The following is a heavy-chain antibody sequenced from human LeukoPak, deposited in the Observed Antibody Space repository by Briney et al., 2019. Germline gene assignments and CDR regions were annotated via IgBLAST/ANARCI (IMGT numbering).Heavy chain of an antibody. CDR1: GYTFTGYY. V-gene: IGHV1-2*02. D-gene: IGHD2-15*01. J-gene: IGHJ4*02. CDR2: INPHSGGT. CDR3: AREVVVAAKLDY. Sequence: ASVKVSCKASGYTFTGYYIHWVRQAPGQGLEWMGWINPHSGGTDHAQKFQGRVTMTRDTSISTAYMELSRLRSDDTAVYYCAREVVVAAKLDYWGQGTLVTVSS.